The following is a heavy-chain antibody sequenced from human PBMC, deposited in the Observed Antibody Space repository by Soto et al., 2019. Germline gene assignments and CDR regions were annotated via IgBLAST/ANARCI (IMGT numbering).Heavy chain of an antibody. CDR1: GFTFFAYW. V-gene: IGHV3-74*01. CDR2: INSDGSHT. J-gene: IGHJ5*01. CDR3: AKEGDYGGYAGENWFDS. Sequence: EVQLVESGGGLVQPGGSLRLSCAASGFTFFAYWIHWVRQVPGKGLVWVSRINSDGSHTSYADSVRGRFTISRDNSKKTVYRQMNSLTADDTGVYYCAKEGDYGGYAGENWFDSWGQGSLVTVSS. D-gene: IGHD4-17*01.